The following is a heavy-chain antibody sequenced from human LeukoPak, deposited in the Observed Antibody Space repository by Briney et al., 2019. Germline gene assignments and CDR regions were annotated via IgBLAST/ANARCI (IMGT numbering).Heavy chain of an antibody. CDR2: ISGSGGST. V-gene: IGHV3-23*01. Sequence: GGTLRLSCAASGFTYSSYAMSWVRKAPGKGLEWVSAISGSGGSTYYADSVKGRFTISRDNPKNTLYLQINSLRAEDTAVYSCTKAPLPSEMATIKLSWGQGTLVTVSS. CDR3: TKAPLPSEMATIKLS. CDR1: GFTYSSYA. D-gene: IGHD5-24*01. J-gene: IGHJ4*02.